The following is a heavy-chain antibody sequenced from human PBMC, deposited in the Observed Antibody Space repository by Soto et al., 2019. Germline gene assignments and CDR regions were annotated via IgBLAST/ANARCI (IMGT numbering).Heavy chain of an antibody. CDR2: IYHSGST. V-gene: IGHV4-4*02. J-gene: IGHJ3*02. CDR3: ARRPSNVAFDI. D-gene: IGHD2-2*01. CDR1: SGSIGSSNW. Sequence: SETLSLTCSVCSGSIGSSNWWSGVRQPPGKGLEWIGEIYHSGSTNYNPSLKSRVTISVDKSKNQFSLKLSSVTAADTAVYYCARRPSNVAFDIWGQGKMLTVSS.